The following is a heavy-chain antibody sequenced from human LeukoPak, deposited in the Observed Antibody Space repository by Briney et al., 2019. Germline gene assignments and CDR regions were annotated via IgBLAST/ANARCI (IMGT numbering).Heavy chain of an antibody. V-gene: IGHV3-30-3*01. D-gene: IGHD7-27*01. J-gene: IGHJ4*02. CDR1: GFTFSNYA. CDR2: ISYDGSNK. CDR3: ARDHKDWGVFDY. Sequence: GGSLRLSCAASGFTFSNYAMHWVRQAPGEGLEWVAVISYDGSNKYYADSVKGRFTISRDNSKNTLYLQMNSLRTEDTAVYYCARDHKDWGVFDYWGQGTLVTVSS.